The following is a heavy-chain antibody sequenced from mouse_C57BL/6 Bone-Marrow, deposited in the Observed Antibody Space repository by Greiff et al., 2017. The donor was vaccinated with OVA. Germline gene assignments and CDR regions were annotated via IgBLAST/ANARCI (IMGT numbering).Heavy chain of an antibody. CDR2: IDPANGNT. V-gene: IGHV14-3*01. Sequence: EVQGVESVAELVRPGASVKLSCTASGFNIKNTYMHWVKQRPEQGLEWIGRIDPANGNTKYAPKFQGKATITADTSSNTAYLQLSSLTSEDTAIYYCARRRGSEVYFDYWGQGTTLTVSS. D-gene: IGHD1-1*01. J-gene: IGHJ2*01. CDR1: GFNIKNTY. CDR3: ARRRGSEVYFDY.